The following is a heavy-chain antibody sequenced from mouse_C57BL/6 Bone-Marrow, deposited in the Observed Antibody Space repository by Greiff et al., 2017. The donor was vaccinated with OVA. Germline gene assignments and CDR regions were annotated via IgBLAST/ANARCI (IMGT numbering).Heavy chain of an antibody. CDR2: IWSGGST. Sequence: VQLVESGPGLVQPSQSLSITCTVSGFSLTSYGVHWVRQSPGMGLEWLGVIWSGGSTDYNAAFISRLSISKDNSKSQVFFKMNSLQADDTAIYYCARGDYYGSSSWFAYWGQGTLVTVSA. V-gene: IGHV2-2*01. CDR3: ARGDYYGSSSWFAY. J-gene: IGHJ3*01. D-gene: IGHD1-1*01. CDR1: GFSLTSYG.